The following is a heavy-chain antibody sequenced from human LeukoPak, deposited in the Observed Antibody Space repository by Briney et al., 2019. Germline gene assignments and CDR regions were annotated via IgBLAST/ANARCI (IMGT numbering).Heavy chain of an antibody. CDR3: ARWLDCSSTSCLPPLNWFDP. CDR2: IYYSGST. CDR1: GGSISSGDYY. Sequence: SETLSLTCTVSGGSISSGDYYWSWIRQPPGKGLEWIGNIYYSGSTYYNPSLKSRVTISVDTSKNQFSLKLSSVTAADTAVYYCARWLDCSSTSCLPPLNWFDPWGQGTLVTVSS. V-gene: IGHV4-30-4*08. J-gene: IGHJ5*02. D-gene: IGHD2-2*01.